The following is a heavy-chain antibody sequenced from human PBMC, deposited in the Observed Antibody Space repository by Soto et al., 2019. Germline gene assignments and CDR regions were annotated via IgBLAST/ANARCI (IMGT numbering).Heavy chain of an antibody. J-gene: IGHJ6*02. V-gene: IGHV1-69*13. CDR2: IIPIFGTA. Sequence: ASVKVSCKASGSTFSSYAISWVRQAPGQGLEWMGGIIPIFGTANYAQKFQGRVTITADESTSTAYMELSSLRSEDTAVYYCARDRDYYGSGSYYKTHYYGMDVWGQGTTVTVSS. CDR1: GSTFSSYA. D-gene: IGHD3-10*01. CDR3: ARDRDYYGSGSYYKTHYYGMDV.